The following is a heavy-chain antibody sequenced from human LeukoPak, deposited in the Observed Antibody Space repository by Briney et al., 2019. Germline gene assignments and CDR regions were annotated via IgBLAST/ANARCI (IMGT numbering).Heavy chain of an antibody. V-gene: IGHV3-23*01. CDR1: GFTLSNNA. Sequence: GGSLRLSCVVSGFTLSNNAMSWVRQAPGKGLEWVSAISTSSDSTYYADSVKGRFTISRDKSKNMVYLQLSSLRAGDTAVYYCAKASPYYDILTGYYCYFDDWGQGTLVTVSS. D-gene: IGHD3-9*01. CDR2: ISTSSDST. CDR3: AKASPYYDILTGYYCYFDD. J-gene: IGHJ4*02.